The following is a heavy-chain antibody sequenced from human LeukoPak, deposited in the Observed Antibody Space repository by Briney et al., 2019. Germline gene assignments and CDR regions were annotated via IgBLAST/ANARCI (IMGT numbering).Heavy chain of an antibody. Sequence: GGSLRLSRAASGFSFGDYSMGWVRQAPGKGLECISYIDGSGGTIYYAGSMKGRFTISRDNAKNSLYLQMSSPRVEDSAVYYCVRLGGGSYFDNWGQGTLVTVSS. D-gene: IGHD1-26*01. V-gene: IGHV3-11*01. CDR3: VRLGGGSYFDN. CDR2: IDGSGGTI. CDR1: GFSFGDYS. J-gene: IGHJ4*02.